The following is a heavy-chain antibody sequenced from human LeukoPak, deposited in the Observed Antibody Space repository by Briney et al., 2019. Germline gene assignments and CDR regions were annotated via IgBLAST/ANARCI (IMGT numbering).Heavy chain of an antibody. CDR1: GGSISSYY. J-gene: IGHJ6*03. CDR2: IYTSGST. CDR3: ARDTIDPFYYYYYMDV. V-gene: IGHV4-4*07. Sequence: PSETLSLTCTVSGGSISSYYWSWIRQPAGKGLEWIGRIYTSGSTNYNPSLKSRVTMSVDTSKNQFSLKLSSVTAADTAVYYCARDTIDPFYYYYYMDVWGKGTTVTISS.